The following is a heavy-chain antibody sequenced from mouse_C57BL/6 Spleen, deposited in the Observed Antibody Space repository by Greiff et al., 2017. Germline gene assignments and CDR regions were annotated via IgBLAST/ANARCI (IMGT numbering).Heavy chain of an antibody. J-gene: IGHJ2*01. CDR3: ARGNGYYLFDY. V-gene: IGHV5-16*01. D-gene: IGHD2-3*01. CDR2: INYDGSST. Sequence: EVKLMESEGGLVQPGSSMKLSCTASGFTFSDYYMAWVRQVPEKGLEWVANINYDGSSTYYLDSLKSRFIISRDNAKNILYLQMSSLKSEDTATYYCARGNGYYLFDYWGQGTTLTVSS. CDR1: GFTFSDYY.